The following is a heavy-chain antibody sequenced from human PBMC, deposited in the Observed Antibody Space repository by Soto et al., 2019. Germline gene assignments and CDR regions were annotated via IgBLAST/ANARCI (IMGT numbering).Heavy chain of an antibody. CDR2: ISGSGGST. CDR3: AKDLTGLYGMDV. CDR1: GFTFSSYA. D-gene: IGHD3-10*01. Sequence: PGGSLRLSCAASGFTFSSYAMGWVRQAPGKGLDWVSVISGSGGSTYYADSVKGRFTISRDNSKNTLYLQMNSLRAEDTAVYYCAKDLTGLYGMDVWGQGTTVTVSS. J-gene: IGHJ6*02. V-gene: IGHV3-23*01.